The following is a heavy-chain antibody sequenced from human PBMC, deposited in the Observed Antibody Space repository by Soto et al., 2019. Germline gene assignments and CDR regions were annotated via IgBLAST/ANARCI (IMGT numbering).Heavy chain of an antibody. CDR2: ISYDGGNI. CDR3: AREEDRADILTGYFDY. D-gene: IGHD3-9*01. Sequence: GGSLRLSCAASGFTFSSYAMHWVRQAPGKGLEWVAVISYDGGNIYYADSVKGRFTISRDNSKNTLYLQMNSLRAEDTAVYYCAREEDRADILTGYFDYWGQGTLVTVSS. V-gene: IGHV3-30*04. CDR1: GFTFSSYA. J-gene: IGHJ4*02.